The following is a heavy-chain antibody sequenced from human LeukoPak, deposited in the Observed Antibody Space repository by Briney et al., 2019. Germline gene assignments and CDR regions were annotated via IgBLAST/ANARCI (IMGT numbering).Heavy chain of an antibody. Sequence: TSETLSLTCTVSGGSISSYYWSWIRQPPGKGLEWIGYIYYSGSTNYNPSLKSRVTISVDTSKNQFSLKLSSVTAADTAVYYCARGGSAQYYYYYGMDVWGQGTTVTVSS. CDR2: IYYSGST. CDR3: ARGGSAQYYYYYGMDV. D-gene: IGHD3-10*01. V-gene: IGHV4-59*01. J-gene: IGHJ6*02. CDR1: GGSISSYY.